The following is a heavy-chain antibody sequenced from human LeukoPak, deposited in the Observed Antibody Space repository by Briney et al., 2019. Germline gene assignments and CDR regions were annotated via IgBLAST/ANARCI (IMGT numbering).Heavy chain of an antibody. CDR1: GFTFSSYS. D-gene: IGHD3-3*01. V-gene: IGHV3-48*04. CDR3: ARGEGLVTKDY. Sequence: PGGSLRLSCAASGFTFSSYSMNWVRQAPGKGLEWISYIGGSGGTMYYADSVKGRFTISRDNAKNSLYLQMNSLRAEDTAVYYCARGEGLVTKDYWGQGTLVTVSS. CDR2: IGGSGGTM. J-gene: IGHJ4*02.